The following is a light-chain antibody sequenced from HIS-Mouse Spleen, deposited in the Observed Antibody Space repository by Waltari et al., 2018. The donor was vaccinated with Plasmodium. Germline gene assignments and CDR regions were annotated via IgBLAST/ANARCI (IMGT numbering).Light chain of an antibody. CDR1: KLGAKY. J-gene: IGLJ2*01. CDR2: KDT. CDR3: QAWDSSTVV. V-gene: IGLV3-1*01. Sequence: SYELTQPPSVSVSPGQTASITCSGDKLGAKYACWYQQKPGQSPVLVIYKDTKRPSGILGRFSGSNSGNTATLTISGTQAMDEADYYCQAWDSSTVVFGGGTKLTVL.